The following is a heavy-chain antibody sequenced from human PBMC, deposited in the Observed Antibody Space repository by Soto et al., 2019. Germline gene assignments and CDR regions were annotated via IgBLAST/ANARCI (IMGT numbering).Heavy chain of an antibody. D-gene: IGHD6-19*01. CDR2: INHSGST. V-gene: IGHV4-34*01. Sequence: SETLSLTCAVYGGSFSGYYWSWIRQPPGKGLEWIGEINHSGSTNYNPSLKSRVTISVDTSKNQFSLKLSSVTAADTAVYYCARTGYSSGWYKAAFDIWGQRTMVT. CDR1: GGSFSGYY. J-gene: IGHJ3*02. CDR3: ARTGYSSGWYKAAFDI.